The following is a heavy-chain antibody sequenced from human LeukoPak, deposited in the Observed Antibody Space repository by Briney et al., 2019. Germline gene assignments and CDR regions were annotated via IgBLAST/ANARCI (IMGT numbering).Heavy chain of an antibody. Sequence: ASVKVSCKASGYTFTSYGISWLRQAPGQGLEWMGWISAYNGNTNYAQKLQGRVTMTTDTSTSTAYMELRSLRSDDTAVYYCARDLGYSYGPGVYYFDYWGQGTLVTVSS. CDR1: GYTFTSYG. CDR3: ARDLGYSYGPGVYYFDY. V-gene: IGHV1-18*01. CDR2: ISAYNGNT. D-gene: IGHD5-18*01. J-gene: IGHJ4*02.